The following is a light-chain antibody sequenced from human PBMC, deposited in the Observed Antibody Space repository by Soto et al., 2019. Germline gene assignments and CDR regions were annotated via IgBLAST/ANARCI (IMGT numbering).Light chain of an antibody. Sequence: QSVLTQPPSASGSPGQRVTISCSGSSSNIGSNTVNWYQQLPGTAPKLLIYSNNQRPSGVPDRFSGSRSGTSASLAISGLQSEDECDYYCAAWDDSLNGRGVFGGRTKVTVL. CDR2: SNN. J-gene: IGLJ3*02. CDR1: SSNIGSNT. CDR3: AAWDDSLNGRGV. V-gene: IGLV1-44*01.